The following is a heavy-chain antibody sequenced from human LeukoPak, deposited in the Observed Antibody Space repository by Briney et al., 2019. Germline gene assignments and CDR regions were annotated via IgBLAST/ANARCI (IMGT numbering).Heavy chain of an antibody. CDR1: GFTFSSYA. V-gene: IGHV3-23*01. CDR3: ARQTNYFDY. D-gene: IGHD1-7*01. Sequence: PGGSLRLSCAASGFTFSSYAVTWVRQAPGKGLEWVSAISGSGGSTYYADSVKGRFTISRDNSKNTLYLQMNSLRAEDTAVYYCARQTNYFDYWGQGTLVTVSS. J-gene: IGHJ4*02. CDR2: ISGSGGST.